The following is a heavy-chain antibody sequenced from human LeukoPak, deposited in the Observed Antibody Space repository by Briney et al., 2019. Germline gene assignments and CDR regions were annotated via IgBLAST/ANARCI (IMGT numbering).Heavy chain of an antibody. CDR1: GGSFSGYY. CDR2: INHSGST. V-gene: IGHV4-34*01. D-gene: IGHD3-3*01. Sequence: PSETLSLTCAVYGGSFSGYYWSWIRQPPGKGLEWIGEINHSGSTNYNPSLKSRVTISVDTSKNQYSLKLSSVTAADTAVYYCARAPPSSFGVAKKGLDYWGQGTLVTVSS. J-gene: IGHJ4*02. CDR3: ARAPPSSFGVAKKGLDY.